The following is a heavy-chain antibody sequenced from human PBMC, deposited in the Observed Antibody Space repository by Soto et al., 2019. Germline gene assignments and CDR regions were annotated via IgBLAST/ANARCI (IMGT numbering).Heavy chain of an antibody. Sequence: SXKVYFKASGYTXSRYYMGLVRQAPGQGLEWMGWINPNSCGTNYAQKFQGRFTITRDTSIRTAYIELSRLRSCDTAVYYCARLRYFDWLLYPFDYWGQGTLVTVSA. CDR2: INPNSCGT. CDR1: GYTXSRYY. CDR3: ARLRYFDWLLYPFDY. D-gene: IGHD3-9*01. J-gene: IGHJ4*02. V-gene: IGHV1-2*02.